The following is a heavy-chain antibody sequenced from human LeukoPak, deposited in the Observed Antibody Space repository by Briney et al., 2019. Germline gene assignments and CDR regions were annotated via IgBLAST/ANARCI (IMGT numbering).Heavy chain of an antibody. CDR2: ISGSGGST. CDR1: GFTFSSYA. CDR3: AKGQSRIAERLDAFDI. D-gene: IGHD6-13*01. Sequence: GGSLRLSCAASGFTFSSYAMSWVRQAPGKGLEWVSAISGSGGSTYYADSVKGRFTISRDNSKNTLYLQMNSLRAEDTAVYYCAKGQSRIAERLDAFDIWGQGTMVTVSS. J-gene: IGHJ3*02. V-gene: IGHV3-23*01.